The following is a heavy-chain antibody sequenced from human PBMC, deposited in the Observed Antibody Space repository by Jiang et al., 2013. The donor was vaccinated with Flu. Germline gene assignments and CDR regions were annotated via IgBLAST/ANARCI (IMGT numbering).Heavy chain of an antibody. CDR3: ARLDSSGYYYGMDV. J-gene: IGHJ6*02. Sequence: LEWMGIIYPGDSDTTIQPVPSKARVTISADKSISTAYLQWSSLKASDTAMYYCARLDSSGYYYGMDVWGQGTTVTVSS. D-gene: IGHD6-19*01. V-gene: IGHV5-51*01. CDR2: IYPGDSDT.